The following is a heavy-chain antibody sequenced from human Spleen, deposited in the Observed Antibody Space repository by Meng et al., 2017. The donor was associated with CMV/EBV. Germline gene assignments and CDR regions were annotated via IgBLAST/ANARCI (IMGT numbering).Heavy chain of an antibody. D-gene: IGHD3-3*01. CDR3: ARDRYDFWSGYPDYYFDL. Sequence: GESLKISCAASGFTFNTYWMNWVRQAPGKGLEWVANIKQDGSEKYYVDSVKGRFTISRDNAKNSLYLQMNSLGAEDTAVYYCARDRYDFWSGYPDYYFDLWGRGTLVTVSS. CDR1: GFTFNTYW. CDR2: IKQDGSEK. J-gene: IGHJ2*01. V-gene: IGHV3-7*01.